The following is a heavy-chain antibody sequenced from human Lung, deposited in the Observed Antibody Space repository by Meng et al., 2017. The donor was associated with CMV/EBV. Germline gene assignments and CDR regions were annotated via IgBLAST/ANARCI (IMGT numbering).Heavy chain of an antibody. CDR1: GYSFTGYF. D-gene: IGHD1-14*01. Sequence: ASXXVSXKASGYSFTGYFVNWVRQAPGQGLEWMGWINPDSGTTDYAPNFRGRVTMTRDTSIHTDYMELSRLTPDDTAVYYFARSRTGSHYCYCMDGWGKGXTVTVSS. V-gene: IGHV1-2*02. CDR3: ARSRTGSHYCYCMDG. J-gene: IGHJ6*04. CDR2: INPDSGTT.